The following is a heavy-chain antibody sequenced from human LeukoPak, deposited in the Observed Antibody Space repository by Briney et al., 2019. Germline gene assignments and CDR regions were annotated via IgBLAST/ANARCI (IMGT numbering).Heavy chain of an antibody. CDR1: GFTFSSYS. CDR3: AKDQALSLSSSRALDY. CDR2: ISSSSSYI. Sequence: GGSLRLSCAASGFTFSSYSMNWVRQAPGKGLEWVSSISSSSSYIYYADSVKGRFTISRDNAKNSLYLQMNSLRAEDTALYYCAKDQALSLSSSRALDYWGQGTLVTVSS. D-gene: IGHD2-2*01. V-gene: IGHV3-21*04. J-gene: IGHJ4*02.